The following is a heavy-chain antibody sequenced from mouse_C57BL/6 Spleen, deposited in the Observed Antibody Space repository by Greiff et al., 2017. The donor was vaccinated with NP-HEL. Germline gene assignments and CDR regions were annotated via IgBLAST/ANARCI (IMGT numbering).Heavy chain of an antibody. Sequence: QVQLQQSGAELVRPGASVTLSCKASGYTFTDYEMHWVKQTPVHGLEWIGAIDPETGGTAYNQKFKGKAILTADKSSSTAYMELRSLTSKDSAVYYCTRRSNHYAMDYWGQGTSVTVSS. CDR1: GYTFTDYE. J-gene: IGHJ4*01. CDR3: TRRSNHYAMDY. D-gene: IGHD2-5*01. CDR2: IDPETGGT. V-gene: IGHV1-15*01.